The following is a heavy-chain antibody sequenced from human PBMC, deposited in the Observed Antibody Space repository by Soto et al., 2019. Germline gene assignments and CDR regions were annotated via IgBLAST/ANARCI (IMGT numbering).Heavy chain of an antibody. CDR2: IKQDGSET. CDR3: ARDRGYCRGGTCYSVLDF. D-gene: IGHD2-15*01. CDR1: GFTFSSNW. V-gene: IGHV3-7*01. Sequence: EVQLVESGGGLAQPGGSLRLSCAVSGFTFSSNWMNWVRQAPGKGLEWVANIKQDGSETYYVDSVKGRFTISRDNAKSSLYLQMNSLRAEDPAVYYCARDRGYCRGGTCYSVLDFWGQGTLVTVSS. J-gene: IGHJ4*02.